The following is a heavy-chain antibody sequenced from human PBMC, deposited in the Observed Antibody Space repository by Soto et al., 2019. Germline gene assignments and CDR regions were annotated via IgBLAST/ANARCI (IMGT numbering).Heavy chain of an antibody. J-gene: IGHJ4*02. Sequence: EPQLVESGGGLVQPGKSLRLACRNSGFLFNDYPMHWVRETPGKGLEWVAGIDGAGTFLDYGGSVRGRFTISRDNAQNSLFLQMDRLRPDDTGVYFCAKDRAVERHCDSTSCYFVTTDFDYWGQGTLVTVSS. CDR1: GFLFNDYP. CDR3: AKDRAVERHCDSTSCYFVTTDFDY. V-gene: IGHV3-9*01. D-gene: IGHD2-2*01. CDR2: IDGAGTFL.